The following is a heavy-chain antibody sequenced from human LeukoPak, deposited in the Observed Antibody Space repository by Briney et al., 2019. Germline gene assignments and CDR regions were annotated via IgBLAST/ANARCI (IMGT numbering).Heavy chain of an antibody. V-gene: IGHV1-2*02. Sequence: ASVKVSCKASGYTFTGYYMHWVRQAPGQGLEWMGWINPNSGGTNYAQKFQGRVTMTRDTSISTAYMELSRLRSDDTAVYYCATSSTVRASWDYGGNSRAFDYWGQGTLVTVSS. CDR3: ATSSTVRASWDYGGNSRAFDY. J-gene: IGHJ4*02. CDR2: INPNSGGT. CDR1: GYTFTGYY. D-gene: IGHD4-23*01.